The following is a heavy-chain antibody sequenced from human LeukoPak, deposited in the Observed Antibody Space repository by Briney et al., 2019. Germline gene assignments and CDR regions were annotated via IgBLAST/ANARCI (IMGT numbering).Heavy chain of an antibody. CDR1: GGSFSGYY. J-gene: IGHJ4*02. CDR3: ARGKTGTTDFDY. CDR2: INHSGST. V-gene: IGHV4-34*01. Sequence: KPSETLSLTCAVYGGSFSGYYWSWIRQPPGKGLEWIGEINHSGSTNYNPSPKSRVTISVDTSKNQFSLKLSSVTAADTAVYYCARGKTGTTDFDYWGQGTLVTVSS. D-gene: IGHD1-1*01.